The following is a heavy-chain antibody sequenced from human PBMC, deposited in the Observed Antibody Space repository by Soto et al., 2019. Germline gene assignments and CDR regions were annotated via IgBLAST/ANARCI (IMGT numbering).Heavy chain of an antibody. CDR2: INHSGST. J-gene: IGHJ6*03. D-gene: IGHD3-22*01. CDR3: ARGCLVIDYYYYYYMDV. V-gene: IGHV4-34*01. Sequence: SETLSLTCAVYGGSFSGYYWSWIRQPPGKGLEWIGEINHSGSTNYNPSLKSRVTISVDASKNQFSLKLSSVTAADTAVYYCARGCLVIDYYYYYYMDVWGKGTTVTVSS. CDR1: GGSFSGYY.